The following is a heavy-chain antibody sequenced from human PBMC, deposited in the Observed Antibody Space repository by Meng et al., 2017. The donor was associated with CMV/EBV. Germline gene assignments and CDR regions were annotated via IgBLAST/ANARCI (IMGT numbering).Heavy chain of an antibody. Sequence: QVQLLQSVAEVKKPGSSVKVSCKASGGTFSSYAISWVRQAPGQGLEWMRGSIPIFGTANYAQKFQGRVTITADESTSTAYMELSSLRSEDTAVYYCAREGALAYFDYWGQGTLVTVSS. CDR3: AREGALAYFDY. CDR1: GGTFSSYA. CDR2: SIPIFGTA. D-gene: IGHD5-12*01. V-gene: IGHV1-69*12. J-gene: IGHJ4*02.